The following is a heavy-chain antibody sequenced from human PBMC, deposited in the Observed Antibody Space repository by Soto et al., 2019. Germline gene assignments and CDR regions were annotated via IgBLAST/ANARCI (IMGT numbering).Heavy chain of an antibody. Sequence: GGSLRLSCAASGFTFSSYAMSWVRQAPGKGLEWVSAISGSGGSTYYADSVKGRFTISRDNSKNTLYLQMNSLRAEDTAVYYCAKEDLWFGELLLDAFDIWGQGTMVTVSS. CDR3: AKEDLWFGELLLDAFDI. J-gene: IGHJ3*02. V-gene: IGHV3-23*01. CDR2: ISGSGGST. D-gene: IGHD3-10*01. CDR1: GFTFSSYA.